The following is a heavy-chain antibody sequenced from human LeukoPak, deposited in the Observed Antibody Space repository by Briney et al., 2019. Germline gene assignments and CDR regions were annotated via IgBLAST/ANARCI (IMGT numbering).Heavy chain of an antibody. CDR2: IYHSGST. D-gene: IGHD3-3*01. CDR3: ASSPFNNYDFWSGYYRTVKNWFDP. Sequence: SETLSLTCAVSGGSISSGGYSWSWIRQPPGKGLEWIGYIYHSGSTYYNPSLKSRVTISVDRSKNQFSLKLSSVTAADTAVYYCASSPFNNYDFWSGYYRTVKNWFDPWGQGTLVTVSS. J-gene: IGHJ5*02. CDR1: GGSISSGGYS. V-gene: IGHV4-30-2*01.